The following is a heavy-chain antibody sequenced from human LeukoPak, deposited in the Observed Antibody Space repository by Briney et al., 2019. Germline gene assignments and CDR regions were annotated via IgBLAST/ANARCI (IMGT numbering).Heavy chain of an antibody. CDR3: AREEGPYFDC. CDR2: LNWNGDNT. CDR1: GFTFHDHG. V-gene: IGHV3-20*04. J-gene: IGHJ4*02. Sequence: PGGSLRLSCAASGFTFHDHGMSWVRQVPRKGLEWVSALNWNGDNTGYADSVKGRFTISRDNAKKSLYLQMNSLTAEDTAYYYCAREEGPYFDCWGQGTLVTVSS.